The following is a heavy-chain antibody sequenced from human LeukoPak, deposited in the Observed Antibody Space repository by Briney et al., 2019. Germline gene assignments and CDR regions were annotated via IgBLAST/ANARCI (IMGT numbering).Heavy chain of an antibody. CDR2: IYTSGST. CDR3: ARGLNYYDSSGYRYGMDV. J-gene: IGHJ6*02. CDR1: GGSISSYY. D-gene: IGHD3-22*01. V-gene: IGHV4-4*07. Sequence: SETLSLTCTVSGGSISSYYWSWIRQPAGKGLEWIGRIYTSGSTNYNPSLKSRVTMSVDTSKNQFSLKLSSVTAADTAVYYCARGLNYYDSSGYRYGMDVWGQGTTVTVSS.